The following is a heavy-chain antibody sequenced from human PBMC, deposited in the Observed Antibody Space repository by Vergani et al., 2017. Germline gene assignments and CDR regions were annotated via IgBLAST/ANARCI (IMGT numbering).Heavy chain of an antibody. CDR1: GGSISSGSYY. Sequence: QVQLQESGPGLVKPSQTLSLTCTVSGGSISSGSYYWSWIRQPAGKGLEWIGRIYTSGSTNYNPSLKSRVTISVDTSKNQFSLKLSSVTAADTAVYYCARETGYSSAGRFDPWGQGTLVTVSA. J-gene: IGHJ5*02. CDR2: IYTSGST. CDR3: ARETGYSSAGRFDP. D-gene: IGHD6-19*01. V-gene: IGHV4-61*02.